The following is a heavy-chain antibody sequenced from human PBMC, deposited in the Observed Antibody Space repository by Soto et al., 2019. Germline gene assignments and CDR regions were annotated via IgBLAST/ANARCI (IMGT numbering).Heavy chain of an antibody. Sequence: GGSLRLSCAASGFTFSSYAMHWVRQAPGKGLEWVAVISYDGSNKYYADSVKGRFTTSRDNSKNTLYLQMNSMRAEDTAVYYCARSGSGSYEGGNWFDPWGQGTLVTVSS. CDR1: GFTFSSYA. CDR2: ISYDGSNK. V-gene: IGHV3-30-3*01. CDR3: ARSGSGSYEGGNWFDP. J-gene: IGHJ5*02. D-gene: IGHD1-26*01.